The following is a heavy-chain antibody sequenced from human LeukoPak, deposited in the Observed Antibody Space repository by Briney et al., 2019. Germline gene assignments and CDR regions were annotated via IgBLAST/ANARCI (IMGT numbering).Heavy chain of an antibody. CDR2: ICYDGCNK. CDR1: VFTFRRYG. D-gene: IGHD1-26*01. Sequence: GGSLRLSCAASVFTFRRYGMHGVRQAPGKGLAGVAVICYDGCNKYYADSVKDRFTISRDNYKNTLYLQMNSLRDEDTALDYCAKCARSGSYSTYYFDYWGQGTLVTVSS. V-gene: IGHV3-33*06. CDR3: AKCARSGSYSTYYFDY. J-gene: IGHJ4*02.